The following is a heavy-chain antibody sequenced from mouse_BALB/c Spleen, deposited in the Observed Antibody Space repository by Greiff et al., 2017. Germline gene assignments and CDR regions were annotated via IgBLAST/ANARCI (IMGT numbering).Heavy chain of an antibody. CDR2: IDPANGNT. V-gene: IGHV14-3*02. CDR1: GFTFTDTY. J-gene: IGHJ4*01. CDR3: AREDYDVGGAMDY. D-gene: IGHD2-4*01. Sequence: VQLQQSGAELVKPGASVKLSCTASGFTFTDTYMHWVKQRPGQGLEWIGRIDPANGNTKYDPKFQGKATITADTSSNTAYLQLSSLTSEDTAVYYCAREDYDVGGAMDYWGQGTSVTVSS.